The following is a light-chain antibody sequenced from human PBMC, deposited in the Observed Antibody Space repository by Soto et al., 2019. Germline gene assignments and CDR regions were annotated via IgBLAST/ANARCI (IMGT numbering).Light chain of an antibody. CDR1: SSDIGGYNY. J-gene: IGLJ1*01. V-gene: IGLV2-14*01. CDR3: SSFTTSGTPV. CDR2: EVS. Sequence: QSALTQPASVSGSPGQSITISCTGSSSDIGGYNYVSWYQQHPGKAPKLMIYEVSNRPSGVSNRFSGSKSGNTASLTISGLQADDEAEYYCSSFTTSGTPVFGTGTKLTVL.